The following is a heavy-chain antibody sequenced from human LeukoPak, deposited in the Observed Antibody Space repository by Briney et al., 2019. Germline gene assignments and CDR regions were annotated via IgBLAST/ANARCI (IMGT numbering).Heavy chain of an antibody. CDR1: GFTFSSYA. J-gene: IGHJ6*03. Sequence: GGSLRLSCAASGFTFSSYAMSWVRQAPGKGLEWVSAISGSGGSTYYADSVKGRFNISRDNSKNTLYLQMNSLRAEDTAVYYCAKDLIVATTRYYYYMDVWGKGTTVTVSS. V-gene: IGHV3-23*01. D-gene: IGHD5-12*01. CDR3: AKDLIVATTRYYYYMDV. CDR2: ISGSGGST.